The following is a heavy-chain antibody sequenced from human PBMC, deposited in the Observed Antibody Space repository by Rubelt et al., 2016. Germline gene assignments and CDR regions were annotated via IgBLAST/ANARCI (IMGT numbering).Heavy chain of an antibody. J-gene: IGHJ4*02. D-gene: IGHD3-16*01. CDR1: GFTFSSYS. CDR2: ISSSGGTI. V-gene: IGHV3-21*05. CDR3: ARDRGSYDADGPDY. Sequence: EVQLVESGGGLVKPGGSLRLSCAASGFTFSSYSMNWVRQAPGKGLEWFSYISSSGGTIYYADSVKGRFSISRDNSKNTLVLQMNSVRAEDTALYYCARDRGSYDADGPDYWGQGTLITVSS.